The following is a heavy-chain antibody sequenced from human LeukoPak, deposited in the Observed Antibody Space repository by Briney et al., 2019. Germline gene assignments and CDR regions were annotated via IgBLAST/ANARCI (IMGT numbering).Heavy chain of an antibody. Sequence: PSETLSLTCTVYGGSFSGYYWSWIRQPPGKGLEWIGEINHSGSTNYNPSLKSRVTISVDTSKNQFSLKLSSVTAADTAVYYCARQRRVRGAKEVYYYYYYYMDVWGKGTTVTISS. CDR1: GGSFSGYY. CDR3: ARQRRVRGAKEVYYYYYYYMDV. V-gene: IGHV4-34*01. CDR2: INHSGST. D-gene: IGHD3-10*01. J-gene: IGHJ6*03.